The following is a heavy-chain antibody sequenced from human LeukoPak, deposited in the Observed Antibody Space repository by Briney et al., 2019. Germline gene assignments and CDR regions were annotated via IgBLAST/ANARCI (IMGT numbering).Heavy chain of an antibody. CDR2: INHSGST. D-gene: IGHD3/OR15-3a*01. Sequence: SETLSLTCAVYGESFSGYYWSWIRQPPGKGLEWIGEINHSGSTNYNPSLKSRVTISVDTSKNQFSLKLTSVTAADTALYYRARDVGGLGHNWFDPWGQGTLVTVSS. CDR3: ARDVGGLGHNWFDP. V-gene: IGHV4-34*01. J-gene: IGHJ5*02. CDR1: GESFSGYY.